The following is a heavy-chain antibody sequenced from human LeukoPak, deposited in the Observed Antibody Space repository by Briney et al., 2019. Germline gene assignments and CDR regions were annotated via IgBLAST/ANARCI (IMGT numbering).Heavy chain of an antibody. J-gene: IGHJ3*02. CDR2: IYSPGTN. CDR1: AGSINSGDYY. D-gene: IGHD3-22*01. Sequence: SETLSLPCTVSAGSINSGDYYWSWIRQPAGKGLEWIWRIYSPGTNYNYNPSVKSRVTISIDTPKNQFSLKLTSVTAADTAVYYCARGIGTSYDSSRDAFDIWAQGTMVTVSS. CDR3: ARGIGTSYDSSRDAFDI. V-gene: IGHV4-61*02.